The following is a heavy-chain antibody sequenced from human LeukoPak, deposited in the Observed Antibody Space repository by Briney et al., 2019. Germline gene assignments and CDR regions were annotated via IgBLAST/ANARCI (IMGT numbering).Heavy chain of an antibody. CDR2: ISYDGSNK. V-gene: IGHV3-30-3*01. CDR3: ARDTSSSWFYFDY. J-gene: IGHJ4*02. CDR1: GFTFSSYA. Sequence: PGRSLRLSCAAPGFTFSSYAMHWVRQAPGKGLEWVAVISYDGSNKYYADSVKGRFTISRDNSKNTLYLQMNSLRAEDTAVYYCARDTSSSWFYFDYWGQGTLVTVSS. D-gene: IGHD6-13*01.